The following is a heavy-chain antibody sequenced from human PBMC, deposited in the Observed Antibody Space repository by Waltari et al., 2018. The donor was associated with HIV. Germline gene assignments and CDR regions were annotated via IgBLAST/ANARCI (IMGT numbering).Heavy chain of an antibody. V-gene: IGHV3-7*01. Sequence: EVQLVESGGGLVQPGGSLRLSCAASGFTFSSYWMSWVRQAPGKGLGWVANRKQEGSEKYYVDSVKGRFSSARGNAKSSLCRQMNSLSAEDTGVYYCASGANTIFGAKYWGQGTLVTVAS. CDR1: GFTFSSYW. D-gene: IGHD3-3*01. J-gene: IGHJ4*02. CDR3: ASGANTIFGAKY. CDR2: RKQEGSEK.